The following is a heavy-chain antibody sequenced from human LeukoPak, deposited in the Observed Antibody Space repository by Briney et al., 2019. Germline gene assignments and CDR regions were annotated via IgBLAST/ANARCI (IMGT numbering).Heavy chain of an antibody. V-gene: IGHV1-3*01. Sequence: ASVKVSCKASGYTFTSHAMHWVRQAPGQRLEWMGWINAGNGNTKYSQKFQGRVTITRDTSASTAYMELSSLRSEDTAVYYCARDLVSSRATGPWGYWGQGTLVTVSS. CDR2: INAGNGNT. CDR3: ARDLVSSRATGPWGY. CDR1: GYTFTSHA. J-gene: IGHJ4*02. D-gene: IGHD6-13*01.